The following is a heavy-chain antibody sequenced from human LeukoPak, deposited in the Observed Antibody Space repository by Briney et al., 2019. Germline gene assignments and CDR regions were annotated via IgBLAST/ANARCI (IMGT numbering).Heavy chain of an antibody. CDR1: GGTFSSYS. CDR3: ARGDCSSISCYIDY. D-gene: IGHD2-2*02. CDR2: IIPIFGTA. J-gene: IGHJ4*02. Sequence: ASVKVSCTASGGTFSSYSISWVRQAPGQGLEWMGEIIPIFGTANYAQKFQGRVTITTDESPSTAYMELSSLRSEDTAVYYCARGDCSSISCYIDYWGQGTLVTASS. V-gene: IGHV1-69*05.